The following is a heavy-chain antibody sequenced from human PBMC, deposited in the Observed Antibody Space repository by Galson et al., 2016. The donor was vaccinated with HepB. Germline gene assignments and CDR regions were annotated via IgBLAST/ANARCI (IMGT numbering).Heavy chain of an antibody. V-gene: IGHV3-48*01. Sequence: SLRLSCAASGFTLKSFSMNWVRQAPGKGLEWVSYISISSNTRYYADSVRGRFTSSRDNAGNSLYLQMNSLRVEDTAVYFCARDFPHLGGDFAFDIWGHGTMVTVSS. CDR2: ISISSNTR. D-gene: IGHD2-21*02. CDR3: ARDFPHLGGDFAFDI. J-gene: IGHJ3*02. CDR1: GFTLKSFS.